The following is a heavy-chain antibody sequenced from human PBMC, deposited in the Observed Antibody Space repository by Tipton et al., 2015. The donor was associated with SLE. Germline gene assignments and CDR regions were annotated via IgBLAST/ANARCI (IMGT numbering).Heavy chain of an antibody. CDR1: GFTFSPYW. J-gene: IGHJ4*02. Sequence: SLRLSCVASGFTFSPYWMHWVRQATGKGLDWVSVISGSGDITYYADSVKGRFTISRDNSKNTLYLQMNNLRADDTALYYCAKDMGPSGLDYWSQGTLVTVSS. CDR2: ISGSGDIT. CDR3: AKDMGPSGLDY. V-gene: IGHV3-23*01. D-gene: IGHD3-3*01.